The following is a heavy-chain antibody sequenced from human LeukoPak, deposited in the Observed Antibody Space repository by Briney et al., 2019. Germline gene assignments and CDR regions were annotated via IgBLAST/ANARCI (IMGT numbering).Heavy chain of an antibody. Sequence: GGSLRLSCAASGFTFSSYSMNWVRQAPGKGLEWVSSISSSSSYIYYADSVKGRFTISRDNAKNSLYLQMNSLRAEDTAVDYCARAVQGKAAAGPWGQGTLVTVSS. V-gene: IGHV3-21*01. J-gene: IGHJ5*02. CDR2: ISSSSSYI. CDR3: ARAVQGKAAAGP. D-gene: IGHD6-13*01. CDR1: GFTFSSYS.